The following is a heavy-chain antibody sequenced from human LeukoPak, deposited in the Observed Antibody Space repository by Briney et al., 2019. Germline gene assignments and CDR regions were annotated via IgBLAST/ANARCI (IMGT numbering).Heavy chain of an antibody. V-gene: IGHV3-23*01. D-gene: IGHD3-9*01. Sequence: PGGFLRLSCAASGFTFSSYAMSWVRQAPGKGLEWVSTISGSGGSTYYADSVKGRFTISRDNSKNALYLQMNSLRPEDTAVYFCANRGVIDFLTGYYYYFDYWGQGTLIIVSS. J-gene: IGHJ4*02. CDR2: ISGSGGST. CDR1: GFTFSSYA. CDR3: ANRGVIDFLTGYYYYFDY.